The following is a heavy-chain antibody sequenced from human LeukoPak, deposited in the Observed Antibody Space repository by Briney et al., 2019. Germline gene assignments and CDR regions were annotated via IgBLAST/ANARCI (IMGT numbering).Heavy chain of an antibody. D-gene: IGHD2-2*01. V-gene: IGHV5-51*01. CDR2: IYPGDSDT. CDR1: GSIFTSYW. Sequence: GASLKISCKGSGSIFTSYWIGWVRQLPGKGLEWMGIIYPGDSDTRYSPSFQGQVTISADKSISTAYLQWSSLKASDTAMYYCARRSIVVVPAAKGIYFDYWGQGTVVTVSS. J-gene: IGHJ4*02. CDR3: ARRSIVVVPAAKGIYFDY.